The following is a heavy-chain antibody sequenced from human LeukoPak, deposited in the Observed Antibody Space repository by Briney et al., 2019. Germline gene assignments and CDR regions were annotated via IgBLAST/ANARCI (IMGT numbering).Heavy chain of an antibody. V-gene: IGHV3-23*01. J-gene: IGHJ4*02. Sequence: PGGSLRLSCAASGFTFSNFAMRWVRQAPGKGLEWVSAISRSGETTVYADSMRGRFTMSRDNSKNTLYLQMNSLRAEDTAVYYCAKPAGWIQLWLLGDFDYWGQGTLVTVSS. CDR1: GFTFSNFA. D-gene: IGHD5-18*01. CDR2: ISRSGETT. CDR3: AKPAGWIQLWLLGDFDY.